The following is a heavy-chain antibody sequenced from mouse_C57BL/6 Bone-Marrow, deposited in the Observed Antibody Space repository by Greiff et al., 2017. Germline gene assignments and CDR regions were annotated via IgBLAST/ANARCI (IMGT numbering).Heavy chain of an antibody. J-gene: IGHJ4*01. V-gene: IGHV5-17*01. Sequence: EVQLQESGGGLVKPGGSLKLSCAASGFTFSDYGMHWVRQAPEKGLEWVAYISSGSSTIYYADKVKGRFTISRDNAKNTLFLQMTSLRSEDTAMYYCEGGYAMDYWGQGTSVTVSS. CDR1: GFTFSDYG. CDR2: ISSGSSTI. D-gene: IGHD1-1*02. CDR3: EGGYAMDY.